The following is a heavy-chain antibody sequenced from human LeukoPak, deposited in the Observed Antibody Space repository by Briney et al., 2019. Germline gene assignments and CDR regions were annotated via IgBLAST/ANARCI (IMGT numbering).Heavy chain of an antibody. V-gene: IGHV1-8*01. CDR1: GYTFTSYD. Sequence: ASVKVSCKASGYTFTSYDINWVRQATGQGLEWMGWMNPNSGNTGYAQKFQGRVTMTRNTSISTACMELSSLRSEDTAVYYCARGRGYYYGMDVWGQGTTVTVSS. J-gene: IGHJ6*02. CDR3: ARGRGYYYGMDV. CDR2: MNPNSGNT.